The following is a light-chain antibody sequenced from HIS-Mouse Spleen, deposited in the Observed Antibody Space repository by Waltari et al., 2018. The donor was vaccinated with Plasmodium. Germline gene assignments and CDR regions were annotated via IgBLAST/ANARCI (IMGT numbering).Light chain of an antibody. CDR3: CSYAGSSTFV. J-gene: IGLJ3*02. V-gene: IGLV2-23*03. Sequence: QSALTQPASVSGSPGQSITIPCPGTRSDLWSCNLVPWYQQHPGKAPKLMIYEGSKRPSGVSNRFSGSKSGNTASLTISGLQAEDEADYYCCSYAGSSTFVFGGGTKLTVL. CDR1: RSDLWSCNL. CDR2: EGS.